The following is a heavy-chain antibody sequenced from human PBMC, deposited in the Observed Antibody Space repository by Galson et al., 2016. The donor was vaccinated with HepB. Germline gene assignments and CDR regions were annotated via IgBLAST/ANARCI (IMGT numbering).Heavy chain of an antibody. J-gene: IGHJ4*02. V-gene: IGHV5-51*01. CDR3: ARPRGYDNYFDY. CDR2: IYPGDSDA. Sequence: QSGAEVKKPGESLKISCKDSGTSFATNWIGWVRQMPGKGLEWMGIIYPGDSDARYSPSFQGQVTISADKSISTAYLQWSGLRASDTAMYFCARPRGYDNYFDYWGQGTLVTVSS. CDR1: GTSFATNW. D-gene: IGHD5-12*01.